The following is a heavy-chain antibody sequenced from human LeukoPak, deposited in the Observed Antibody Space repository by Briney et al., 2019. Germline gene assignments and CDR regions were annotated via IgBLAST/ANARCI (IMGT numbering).Heavy chain of an antibody. Sequence: GGSLRLSCAASGLTLSSYEMNWVRQAPGKGLEWVANIKQDRSEKYYVDSVKGRFTISRDNAKNSLYLQMNSLRGEDTAVYYCARERNLVTTTPLYYYYYYMDVWGKGTTVTVSS. CDR3: ARERNLVTTTPLYYYYYYMDV. CDR2: IKQDRSEK. CDR1: GLTLSSYE. D-gene: IGHD4-11*01. J-gene: IGHJ6*03. V-gene: IGHV3-7*01.